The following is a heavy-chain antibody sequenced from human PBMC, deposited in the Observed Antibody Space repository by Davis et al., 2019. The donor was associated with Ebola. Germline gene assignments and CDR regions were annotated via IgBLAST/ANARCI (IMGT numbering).Heavy chain of an antibody. D-gene: IGHD2-2*01. V-gene: IGHV3-21*01. J-gene: IGHJ4*02. Sequence: GGSLRLSCAASGFTFSSYAMSWVRQTPGKGLEWVSSITSSSGYIYYADSVKGRFTISRDNAKNSLYLQMNSLRAEDTAVYYCARVQVKDCSSTSCYVEDYFDYWGQGTLVTVSS. CDR2: ITSSSGYI. CDR1: GFTFSSYA. CDR3: ARVQVKDCSSTSCYVEDYFDY.